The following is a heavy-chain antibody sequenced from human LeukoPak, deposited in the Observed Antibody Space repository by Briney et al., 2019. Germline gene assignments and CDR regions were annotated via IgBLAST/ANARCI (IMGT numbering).Heavy chain of an antibody. D-gene: IGHD3-16*01. CDR1: GGSISRAGYY. CDR2: IYYSGST. CDR3: ARAQPRGGELD. Sequence: SQTLSLTCTVSGGSISRAGYYWSWIRQHPGKGLEWIGYIYYSGSTYYNPSLKSRVTISVDTSKNQFSLKLSSVTAADTAVYYCARAQPRGGELDWGQGTLVTVSS. V-gene: IGHV4-31*03. J-gene: IGHJ4*02.